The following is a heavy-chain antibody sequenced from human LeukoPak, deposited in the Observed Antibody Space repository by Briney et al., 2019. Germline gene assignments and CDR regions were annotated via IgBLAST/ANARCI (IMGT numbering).Heavy chain of an antibody. CDR3: AGTWEEAHPQGGYNRFDP. J-gene: IGHJ5*02. D-gene: IGHD1-26*01. V-gene: IGHV4-31*03. Sequence: SETLSLTCTVSGGSISSGGYYWSWIRQHPGKGLEWIGYIYYSGSTYYNPSLKSRVTISVDTSKNQFSLKLSSVTAADTAVVFLAGTWEEAHPQGGYNRFDPWGQGTLVTGFS. CDR1: GGSISSGGYY. CDR2: IYYSGST.